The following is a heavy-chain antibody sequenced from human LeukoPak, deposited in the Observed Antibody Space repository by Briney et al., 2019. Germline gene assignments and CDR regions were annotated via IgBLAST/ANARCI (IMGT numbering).Heavy chain of an antibody. CDR1: GFTVSSNY. J-gene: IGHJ5*02. Sequence: GESLRLSCAASGFTVSSNYMSWGRQGPGKGLAWVSVIYSGGSTYYADSVKGRFTISRDNSKNTLYLQMNSLRAEDTAVYYCARIVVVVAAHNWFDPWGQGTPVTVSS. D-gene: IGHD2-15*01. V-gene: IGHV3-53*01. CDR2: IYSGGST. CDR3: ARIVVVVAAHNWFDP.